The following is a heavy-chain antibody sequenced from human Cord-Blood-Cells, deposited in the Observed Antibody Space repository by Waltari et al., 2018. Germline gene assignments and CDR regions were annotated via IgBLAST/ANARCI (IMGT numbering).Heavy chain of an antibody. CDR1: GGSISSSSYY. CDR2: IYYSGST. J-gene: IGHJ4*02. Sequence: KPSETLSLTCTVSGGSISSSSYYWGWIRQPPGKGLEWIGSIYYSGSTYYNPSLKSRVTISVDTSKNQFSLKLSSVTAADTAVYYCARLWYFDYWGQGTLVTVSS. V-gene: IGHV4-39*01. CDR3: ARLWYFDY.